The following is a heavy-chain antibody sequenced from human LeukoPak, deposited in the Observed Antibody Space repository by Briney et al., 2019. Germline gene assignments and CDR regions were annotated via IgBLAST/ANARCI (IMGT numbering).Heavy chain of an antibody. Sequence: SQTLSLTCTVSGGSISSGGYYWSWIRQHPGKGLEWIGYIYSSGSTYYNPSLKSRVTISVDTSKNQFSLKLSSVTAADTAVYYCASRRIQYYYGSGKNYGMDVWGQGTTVTVSS. D-gene: IGHD3-10*01. CDR1: GGSISSGGYY. CDR2: IYSSGST. V-gene: IGHV4-31*03. CDR3: ASRRIQYYYGSGKNYGMDV. J-gene: IGHJ6*02.